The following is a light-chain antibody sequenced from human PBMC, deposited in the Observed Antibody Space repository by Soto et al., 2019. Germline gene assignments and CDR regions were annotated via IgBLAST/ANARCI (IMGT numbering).Light chain of an antibody. CDR1: SVDVGDYNS. CDR3: SSYSHSPPSYV. Sequence: QSVLTQPASVSGSRGQSITVACTGSSVDVGDYNSVSWYQQHPGKAPKVMIYHVTIRASGVSNRFSGSKSGNTASLTISGLQAEDEADYYCSSYSHSPPSYVFGTGTKVTVL. CDR2: HVT. V-gene: IGLV2-14*03. J-gene: IGLJ1*01.